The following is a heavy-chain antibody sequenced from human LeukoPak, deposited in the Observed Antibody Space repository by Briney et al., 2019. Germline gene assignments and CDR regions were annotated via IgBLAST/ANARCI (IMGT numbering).Heavy chain of an antibody. CDR2: IWSDGSNK. CDR3: ARDRDWGCSYCSY. D-gene: IGHD7-27*01. J-gene: IGHJ4*02. Sequence: GRSLRLSCAASGFTFSSYGMHWVRQAPGKGLEWVAVIWSDGSNKYYADSVKGRFTISRDNSKNTLYLQMNSLRAEDTAVYYCARDRDWGCSYCSYWGQGTLVTVSS. CDR1: GFTFSSYG. V-gene: IGHV3-33*01.